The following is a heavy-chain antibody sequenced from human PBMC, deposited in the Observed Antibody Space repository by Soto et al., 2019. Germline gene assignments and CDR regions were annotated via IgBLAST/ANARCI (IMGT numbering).Heavy chain of an antibody. J-gene: IGHJ4*02. D-gene: IGHD3-22*01. V-gene: IGHV3-23*01. CDR1: GFSFNNYA. Sequence: GGSLRLSCAVSGFSFNNYAMNWVRLAPGKGLEWVSSISGGGTGTYSADAVRGRFTISSDKSRNTVYLQMSSLRAEDTAVYYCAKGXYYDNVGNWVANQAFDSWGQGSLVTVSS. CDR2: ISGGGTGT. CDR3: AKGXYYDNVGNWVANQAFDS.